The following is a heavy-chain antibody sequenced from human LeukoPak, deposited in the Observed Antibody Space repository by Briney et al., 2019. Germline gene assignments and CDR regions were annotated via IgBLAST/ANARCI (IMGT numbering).Heavy chain of an antibody. Sequence: ASVKVSCKASGYTFTSYGISWVRQAPGQGLEWMGWISAYNGNTNYAQKLQGRVTMTTDTSTSTAYMELRSLRSDDTAVYYCARAMVNSYYYYYMDVWGKGTTVTVSS. D-gene: IGHD5-18*01. CDR1: GYTFTSYG. J-gene: IGHJ6*03. CDR2: ISAYNGNT. V-gene: IGHV1-18*01. CDR3: ARAMVNSYYYYYMDV.